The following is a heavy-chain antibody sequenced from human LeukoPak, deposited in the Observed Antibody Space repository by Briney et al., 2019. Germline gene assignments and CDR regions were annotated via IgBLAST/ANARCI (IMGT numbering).Heavy chain of an antibody. D-gene: IGHD3-22*01. V-gene: IGHV1-69*04. CDR1: GGIYIRYA. CDR3: AGGLEGDSSDYSLFNFDF. CDR2: IIPILGIT. Sequence: AVTVSCKSSGGIYIRYAINWVRPAPGQGLEWMGRIIPILGITNSAQRFQGRVTINAHKSTSTAYMDLRSLRSEDTAVYYCAGGLEGDSSDYSLFNFDFWGQGTLVTVSS. J-gene: IGHJ4*02.